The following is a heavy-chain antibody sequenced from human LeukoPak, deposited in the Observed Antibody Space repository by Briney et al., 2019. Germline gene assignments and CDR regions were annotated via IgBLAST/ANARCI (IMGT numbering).Heavy chain of an antibody. D-gene: IGHD2-21*02. Sequence: GGSLRLSCAASGFTFSSYGMRWVRQAPGKGLEWVAVIWYDGSNKYYADSVKGRFTISRDNSKNTLYLQMNSLRAEDTAVYYCARLGYCGGDCYSSYYYYYYGMDVWGQGTTVTVSS. V-gene: IGHV3-33*01. CDR3: ARLGYCGGDCYSSYYYYYYGMDV. J-gene: IGHJ6*02. CDR2: IWYDGSNK. CDR1: GFTFSSYG.